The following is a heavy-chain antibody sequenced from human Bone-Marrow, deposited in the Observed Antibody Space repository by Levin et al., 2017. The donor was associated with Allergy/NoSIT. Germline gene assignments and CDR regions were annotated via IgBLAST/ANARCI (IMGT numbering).Heavy chain of an antibody. V-gene: IGHV2-26*01. J-gene: IGHJ4*02. CDR3: ARILGYSRSSLDY. CDR1: GFSLINPRMG. CDR2: IFSNDEK. Sequence: SGPTLVKPTETLTLTCTVSGFSLINPRMGVSWIRQPPGKALEWLANIFSNDEKSYKTSLENRVTISRDISKSQVVLMMTNMDPVDTATYHCARILGYSRSSLDYWGQGILVTVSS. D-gene: IGHD6-6*01.